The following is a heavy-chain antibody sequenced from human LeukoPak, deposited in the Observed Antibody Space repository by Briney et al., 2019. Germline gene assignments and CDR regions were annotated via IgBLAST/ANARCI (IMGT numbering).Heavy chain of an antibody. CDR2: INANSGGT. J-gene: IGHJ6*02. CDR1: GYTFTGYY. V-gene: IGHV1-2*02. CDR3: ARDILGRSNGGSNYFGMEV. D-gene: IGHD2-15*01. Sequence: ASVKVSCKASGYTFTGYYMHWLRQAPGQGLEWMGWINANSGGTNYAQKLQGRVTMTTDTSTSTAYMEPRSLRSDDTAVYYCARDILGRSNGGSNYFGMEVWGQGTTVTVSS.